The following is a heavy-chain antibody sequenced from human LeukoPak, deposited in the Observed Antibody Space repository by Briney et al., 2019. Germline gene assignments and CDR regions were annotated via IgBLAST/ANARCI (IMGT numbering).Heavy chain of an antibody. CDR3: ARVPPSAHQLLSSDY. J-gene: IGHJ4*02. V-gene: IGHV1-18*04. CDR1: GYTFTNYG. CDR2: ISANNGET. D-gene: IGHD2-2*01. Sequence: ASVMVSCKASGYTFTNYGISWVRQAPGQGLEWMAWISANNGETRYAQNLQGRLTMTTDTSTSTAYMELRSLRSDDTAVYYCARVPPSAHQLLSSDYWGQGTQVTVSS.